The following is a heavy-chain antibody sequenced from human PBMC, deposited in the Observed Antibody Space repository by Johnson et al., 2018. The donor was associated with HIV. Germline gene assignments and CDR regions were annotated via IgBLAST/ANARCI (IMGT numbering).Heavy chain of an antibody. Sequence: QVQLVESGGGVVQPGRSLRLSCAASGFTFSSYGMHWVRQAPGKGLAWVAVRWYDGSNKYYEDSVKVRFTISRDNSKNTLYLQMNRLRAEDTAVYYCAKASNYYDSSRHAFDIWGQGTMVTVSS. V-gene: IGHV3-33*06. J-gene: IGHJ3*02. CDR3: AKASNYYDSSRHAFDI. CDR2: RWYDGSNK. CDR1: GFTFSSYG. D-gene: IGHD3-22*01.